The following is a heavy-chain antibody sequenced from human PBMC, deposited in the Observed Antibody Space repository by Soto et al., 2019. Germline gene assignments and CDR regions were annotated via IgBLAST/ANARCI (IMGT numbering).Heavy chain of an antibody. CDR3: AKGQIVATGRGHYGMDV. CDR2: ISYDGSDK. CDR1: GFTFSRYG. Sequence: PRGSLRLSCVASGFTFSRYGIRCVRQAACKWLQWVTVISYDGSDKYYADSVKGRFTISRDNSKNTLYLRMNSLRVEDTAIYYCAKGQIVATGRGHYGMDVWGQGTTVTVSS. J-gene: IGHJ6*02. D-gene: IGHD5-12*01. V-gene: IGHV3-30*18.